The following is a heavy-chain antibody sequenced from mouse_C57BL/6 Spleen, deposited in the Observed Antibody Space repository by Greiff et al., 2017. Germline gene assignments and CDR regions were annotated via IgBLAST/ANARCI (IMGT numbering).Heavy chain of an antibody. CDR2: IYPGSGST. CDR3: ARDYYGSSLFAY. J-gene: IGHJ3*01. D-gene: IGHD1-1*01. CDR1: GYTFTSYW. V-gene: IGHV1-55*01. Sequence: QVQLQQPGAELVKPGASVKMSCKASGYTFTSYWITWVKQRPGQGLEWIGDIYPGSGSTKYNEKFKSKATLTVDTSSSTAYMQLSSLTSEDSAVYYCARDYYGSSLFAYWGPRPLVHVPA.